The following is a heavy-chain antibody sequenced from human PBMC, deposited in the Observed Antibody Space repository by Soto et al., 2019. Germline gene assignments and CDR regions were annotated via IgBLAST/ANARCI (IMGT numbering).Heavy chain of an antibody. CDR2: ISNDGSNK. V-gene: IGHV3-30*18. J-gene: IGHJ4*02. D-gene: IGHD1-26*01. Sequence: QVQLVESGGGVVQPGRSMRLSCAASGFTFSSYGMHWVRQAPGKGLEWVAVISNDGSNKYHADSVKGRFTISRDNSKNTLYLQMNSLRAEDTAVYHCPKDRGWAPFDDWGQGTLVTVSS. CDR3: PKDRGWAPFDD. CDR1: GFTFSSYG.